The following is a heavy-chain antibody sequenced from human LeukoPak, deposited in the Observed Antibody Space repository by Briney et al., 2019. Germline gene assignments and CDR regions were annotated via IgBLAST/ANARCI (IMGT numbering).Heavy chain of an antibody. Sequence: GGSLRLSCATSGFTFNNYAMSWVRQAPGKGLEWVSAITGSGASTNYADSVKGRFTISRDNSKNTIYLQMNSLRAEDTAIYCCAKRSSTSSGYFDFWGRGTLVTVSS. J-gene: IGHJ4*01. D-gene: IGHD3-22*01. CDR3: AKRSSTSSGYFDF. V-gene: IGHV3-23*01. CDR2: ITGSGAST. CDR1: GFTFNNYA.